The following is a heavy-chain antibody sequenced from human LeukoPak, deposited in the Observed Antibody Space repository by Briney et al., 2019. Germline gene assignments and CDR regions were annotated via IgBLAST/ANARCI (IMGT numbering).Heavy chain of an antibody. CDR3: ARVWYSGSYPVDY. V-gene: IGHV3-48*03. CDR1: GFTFSSYE. D-gene: IGHD1-26*01. CDR2: ISSSGGII. Sequence: PGGSLRLSCAASGFTFSSYEMNWVRQAPGKGLEWVSYISSSGGIIYYADSVKGRFTISRDNAKDSLYLRMNSLRAEDMAVYYCARVWYSGSYPVDYWGQGTLVTVSS. J-gene: IGHJ4*02.